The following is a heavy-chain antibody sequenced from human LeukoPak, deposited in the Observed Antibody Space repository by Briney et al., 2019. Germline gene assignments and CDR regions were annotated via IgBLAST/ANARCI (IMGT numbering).Heavy chain of an antibody. J-gene: IGHJ4*02. V-gene: IGHV3-64*02. CDR1: GFTLSNFA. Sequence: GGSLRLSCTASGFTLSNFAMHWVRQSPDKGLQYVSAISTNRSRTFYADSVKGRFIISRDNSKNTLYLQMGSLRGEDTAVYYCARDSFYTGYDRGFGYWGQGTLVTVSS. CDR3: ARDSFYTGYDRGFGY. D-gene: IGHD5-12*01. CDR2: ISTNRSRT.